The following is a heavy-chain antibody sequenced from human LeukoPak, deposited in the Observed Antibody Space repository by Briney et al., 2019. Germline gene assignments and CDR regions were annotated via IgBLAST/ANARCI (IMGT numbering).Heavy chain of an antibody. D-gene: IGHD6-13*01. CDR2: INPNSGGT. CDR3: ARMTTGIAAAGDYYYYYGMDV. CDR1: GYTFTRYY. J-gene: IGHJ6*04. V-gene: IGHV1-2*02. Sequence: ASVQVSCKSSGYTFTRYYMHWLRQAPGQGLEWMGWINPNSGGTNYAQKFQGRVTMTRDTSISTAYMELSRMRSEDTAVYYCARMTTGIAAAGDYYYYYGMDVWGKGTTVTVS.